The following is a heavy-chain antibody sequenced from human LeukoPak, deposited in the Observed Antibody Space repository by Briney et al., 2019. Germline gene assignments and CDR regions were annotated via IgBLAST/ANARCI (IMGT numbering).Heavy chain of an antibody. CDR2: LSGSGDST. CDR1: GFTFSGYA. V-gene: IGHV3-23*01. CDR3: AKRLAMTGTYHFDY. Sequence: GGSLRLSCVASGFTFSGYAMSWVRQAPGKGLEWVSSLSGSGDSTYYADSVKGRFTISRDNSKNTLYLQMNSLRAEDTAVYYCAKRLAMTGTYHFDYWGQGTLVTVSS. D-gene: IGHD6-19*01. J-gene: IGHJ4*02.